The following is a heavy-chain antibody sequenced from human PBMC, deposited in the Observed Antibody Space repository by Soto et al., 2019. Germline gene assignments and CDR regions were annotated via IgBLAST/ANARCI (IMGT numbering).Heavy chain of an antibody. V-gene: IGHV5-51*01. CDR3: AASIFYYGMDV. J-gene: IGHJ6*02. Sequence: LGESLKISCXGSGYTFTNYWIGWVRQMPGKGPEWMGIIYPGDSDTKYNPSFQGQVTISADKSITTTYLQWSSLKTSDTAIYYCAASIFYYGMDVWGQGTTVTVSS. CDR1: GYTFTNYW. CDR2: IYPGDSDT.